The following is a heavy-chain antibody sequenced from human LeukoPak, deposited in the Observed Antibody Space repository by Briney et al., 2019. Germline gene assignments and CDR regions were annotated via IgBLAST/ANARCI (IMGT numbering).Heavy chain of an antibody. Sequence: GESLKISCKGSRYSFTSYWIGWVRQMPGKGPEWMGIIYPGDSDTRYSPSFQGQVTISADKSISTAYLQWNSLKASDTAMYYCARFVGACSGGSCYSDYWGQGTLVTVSS. J-gene: IGHJ4*02. CDR1: RYSFTSYW. CDR2: IYPGDSDT. CDR3: ARFVGACSGGSCYSDY. D-gene: IGHD2-15*01. V-gene: IGHV5-51*01.